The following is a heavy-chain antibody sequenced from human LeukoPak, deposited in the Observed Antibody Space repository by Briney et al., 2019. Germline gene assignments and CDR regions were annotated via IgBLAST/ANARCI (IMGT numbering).Heavy chain of an antibody. Sequence: GGSLRLSCAASGFTFSDYYMTWIRQAPGKGLEWVAYISSSGDSIYYADSVMGRFTISRDSAKNSLFLQMNSLRAEDTAVYYCARDCSSTSCYFDAFDIWGQGTMVTVSS. V-gene: IGHV3-11*01. J-gene: IGHJ3*02. CDR2: ISSSGDSI. CDR3: ARDCSSTSCYFDAFDI. D-gene: IGHD2-2*01. CDR1: GFTFSDYY.